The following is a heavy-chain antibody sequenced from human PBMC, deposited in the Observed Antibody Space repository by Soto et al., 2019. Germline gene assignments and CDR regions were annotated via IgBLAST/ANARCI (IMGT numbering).Heavy chain of an antibody. CDR1: GYTFTVYY. V-gene: IGHV1-2*04. J-gene: IGHJ6*02. CDR3: ARDRAYYYYGMDV. Sequence: QVQLGQCCAEVKQPGASVRVSCQASGYTFTVYYIHWARQAPGQGLEWMGWINPNSGGTNYAGKFQGWVTMTRDTSISTAYMGLSRLRADDTAVYYCARDRAYYYYGMDVWGQGTTVTVSS. CDR2: INPNSGGT.